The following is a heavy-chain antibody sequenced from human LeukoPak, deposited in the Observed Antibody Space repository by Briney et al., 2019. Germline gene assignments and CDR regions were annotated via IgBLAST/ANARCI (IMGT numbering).Heavy chain of an antibody. V-gene: IGHV3-21*01. CDR1: GFTFSSYS. CDR2: ISSSSSYI. Sequence: NSGGSLRLSCAASGFTFSSYSMNWVRQAPGKGLEWVSSISSSSSYIYYADSVKGRFTISRDNAKNSLYLQMNSLRAEDTAVYYCARDLWYYGSGKRTPVDYWGQGTLVTVSS. J-gene: IGHJ4*02. CDR3: ARDLWYYGSGKRTPVDY. D-gene: IGHD3-10*01.